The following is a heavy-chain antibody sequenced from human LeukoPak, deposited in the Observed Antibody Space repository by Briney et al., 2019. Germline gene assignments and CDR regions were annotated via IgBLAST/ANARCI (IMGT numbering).Heavy chain of an antibody. V-gene: IGHV1-69*06. CDR2: IIPIFGTA. CDR3: AREGNCSSTSCYGSSRVWFDP. D-gene: IGHD2-2*01. CDR1: GGTFSSYA. Sequence: GASVKVSCKASGGTFSSYAISWVRQAPGQWLEWMGGIIPIFGTANYAQKFQGRVTITADKSTSTAYMELSSLRSEDTAVYYCAREGNCSSTSCYGSSRVWFDPWGQGTLVTVSS. J-gene: IGHJ5*02.